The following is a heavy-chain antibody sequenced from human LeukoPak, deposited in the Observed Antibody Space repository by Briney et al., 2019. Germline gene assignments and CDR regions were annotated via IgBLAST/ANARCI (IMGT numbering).Heavy chain of an antibody. CDR1: GFTFSDYY. CDR2: ISSSGSTI. D-gene: IGHD6-19*01. J-gene: IGHJ6*02. V-gene: IGHV3-11*01. Sequence: PGGSLRLSYAASGFTFSDYYMSWIRQAPGKGLEWVSYISSSGSTIYYADSVRGRFTISRDNAENSLYLQMNSLRAEDTAVYYCARDGAGPYYYYGMDVWGQGTTVTVSS. CDR3: ARDGAGPYYYYGMDV.